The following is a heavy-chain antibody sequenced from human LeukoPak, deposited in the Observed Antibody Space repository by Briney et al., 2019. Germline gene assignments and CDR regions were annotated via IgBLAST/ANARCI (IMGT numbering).Heavy chain of an antibody. D-gene: IGHD6-6*01. V-gene: IGHV3-23*01. CDR1: GFTFSSYA. CDR3: ARYHSSSGYFDY. Sequence: GGSLRLSCAASGFTFSSYAMSWVRQAPGKGLEWVSAISGSGGSTYYADSVKGRFTISRDNSKNTLYLQMNSLRAEDTAVYYCARYHSSSGYFDYRGQGTLVTVSS. CDR2: ISGSGGST. J-gene: IGHJ4*02.